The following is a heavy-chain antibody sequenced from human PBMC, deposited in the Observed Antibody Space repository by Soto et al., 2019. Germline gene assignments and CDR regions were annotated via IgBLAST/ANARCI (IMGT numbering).Heavy chain of an antibody. Sequence: GGSLRLSCAASGFTFSSYAMSWVRQAPGKWLEWVSAISGSGGSTYYADSVKGRFTISRDNSKNTLYLQMNSLRAEDTAVYYCAKEPSGYCSSTSCYESNTGGDYWGQGTLVTVSS. CDR2: ISGSGGST. CDR3: AKEPSGYCSSTSCYESNTGGDY. D-gene: IGHD2-2*01. V-gene: IGHV3-23*01. J-gene: IGHJ4*02. CDR1: GFTFSSYA.